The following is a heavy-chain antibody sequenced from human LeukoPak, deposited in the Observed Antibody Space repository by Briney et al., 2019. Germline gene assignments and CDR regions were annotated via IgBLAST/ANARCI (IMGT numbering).Heavy chain of an antibody. CDR3: ATYASRFGELFPQPFDY. Sequence: PSETLSLTCTVSGGSISSSSYYWGWIRQPPGKGLEWIGSIYYSGSTYYNPSLKSRVTISVDKSRNQFSLKLSSVTAADTAVYYCATYASRFGELFPQPFDYWGQGTLVTVSS. CDR2: IYYSGST. D-gene: IGHD3-10*01. V-gene: IGHV4-39*07. J-gene: IGHJ4*02. CDR1: GGSISSSSYY.